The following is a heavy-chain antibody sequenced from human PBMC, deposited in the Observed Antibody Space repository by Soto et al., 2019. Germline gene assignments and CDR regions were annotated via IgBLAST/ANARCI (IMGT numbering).Heavy chain of an antibody. Sequence: ASVKVSCKASGYTFTSYAMHWVRQAPGQRLEWMGWINAGIGTAKYSQEFQGRVTITTDKSASTAYMELSSLRSEDTAVYYCARSSYSSGWYPAPYYFDYWGQGTLVTVSS. CDR2: INAGIGTA. D-gene: IGHD6-19*01. CDR1: GYTFTSYA. J-gene: IGHJ4*02. V-gene: IGHV1-3*03. CDR3: ARSSYSSGWYPAPYYFDY.